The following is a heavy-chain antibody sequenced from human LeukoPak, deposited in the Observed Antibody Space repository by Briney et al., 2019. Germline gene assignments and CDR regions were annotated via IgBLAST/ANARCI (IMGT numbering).Heavy chain of an antibody. CDR3: ARASPRGYVGY. CDR1: GYTFTSYG. CDR2: ISAYNGNT. J-gene: IGHJ4*02. Sequence: ASAKASCKASGYTFTSYGISWVRQAPGQGLEWMGWISAYNGNTNYAQKLQGRVTMTTDTSTSTAYMELRSLRSDDTAVYYCARASPRGYVGYWGQGTLVTVSS. D-gene: IGHD2-15*01. V-gene: IGHV1-18*01.